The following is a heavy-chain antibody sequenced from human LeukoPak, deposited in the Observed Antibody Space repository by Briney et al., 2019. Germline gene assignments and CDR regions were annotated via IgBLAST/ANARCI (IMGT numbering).Heavy chain of an antibody. J-gene: IGHJ6*02. CDR3: ARDRFSGTTLGYYYGMDV. Sequence: ASQTLSLTCTVSGGSVSSGGYYWSWIRQHPGKGLEWIGHIYYSGTTYYNPSLKSRVTISVDTSKNQFSLKLSSVTAADTAVYYCARDRFSGTTLGYYYGMDVRGQGTTVTVSS. V-gene: IGHV4-31*03. D-gene: IGHD1-7*01. CDR1: GGSVSSGGYY. CDR2: IYYSGTT.